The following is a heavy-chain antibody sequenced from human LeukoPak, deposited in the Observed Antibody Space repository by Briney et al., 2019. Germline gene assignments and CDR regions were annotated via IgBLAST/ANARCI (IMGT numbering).Heavy chain of an antibody. CDR3: TTDNHGIMGATLVFDC. J-gene: IGHJ4*02. V-gene: IGHV3-15*01. CDR1: GFTVSSNY. D-gene: IGHD1-26*01. CDR2: IKSKTDGGTT. Sequence: GGSLRLSCAASGFTVSSNYMSWVRQAPGKGLEWVGRIKSKTDGGTTDYAAPVKGRFTISRDDSKNTLYLQMNSLKTEDTAVYYCTTDNHGIMGATLVFDCWGQGTLVTVSS.